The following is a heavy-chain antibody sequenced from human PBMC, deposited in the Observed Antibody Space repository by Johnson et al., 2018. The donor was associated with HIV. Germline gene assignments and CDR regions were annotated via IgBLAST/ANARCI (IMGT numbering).Heavy chain of an antibody. CDR2: INPDGSST. CDR3: AKELAADGVDAFDI. D-gene: IGHD6-13*01. V-gene: IGHV3-74*01. CDR1: GFTFSGYW. Sequence: VQLVESGGGLVQPGRSLRLSCAASGFTFSGYWVYWVRQAPGKGLVWVSRINPDGSSTDYADSVKGRFTISRDNAKNTLYLQMNSLRVEDTAVYYCAKELAADGVDAFDIWGQGTMVTVSS. J-gene: IGHJ3*02.